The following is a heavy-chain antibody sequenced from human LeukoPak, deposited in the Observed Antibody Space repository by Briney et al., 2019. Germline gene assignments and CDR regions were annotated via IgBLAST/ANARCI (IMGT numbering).Heavy chain of an antibody. Sequence: SETLSLTCAVYGGSFSGYYWSWIRQPPGKGLEWIGEINHSGSTNYNPSLKSRVIISVDTSKNQFSPKLSSVTAADTAVYYCARNGVGYCSSTSCSDAFDIWGQGTMVTVSS. CDR2: INHSGST. J-gene: IGHJ3*02. V-gene: IGHV4-34*01. CDR1: GGSFSGYY. D-gene: IGHD2-2*01. CDR3: ARNGVGYCSSTSCSDAFDI.